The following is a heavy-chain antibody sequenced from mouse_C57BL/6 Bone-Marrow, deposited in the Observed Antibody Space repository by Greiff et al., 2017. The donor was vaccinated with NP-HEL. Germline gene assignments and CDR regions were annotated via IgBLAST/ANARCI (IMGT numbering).Heavy chain of an antibody. CDR2: IDPETGGT. V-gene: IGHV1-15*01. CDR3: TRLSPRQLRPFYFDY. D-gene: IGHD3-2*02. J-gene: IGHJ2*01. CDR1: GYTFTDYE. Sequence: QVQLQQSGAELVRPGASVTLSCKASGYTFTDYEMHWVKQTPVHGLEWIGAIDPETGGTAYNQKFKGKAILTADKSSSTAYMELRSLTSEDSAVYYCTRLSPRQLRPFYFDYWGQGTTLTVSS.